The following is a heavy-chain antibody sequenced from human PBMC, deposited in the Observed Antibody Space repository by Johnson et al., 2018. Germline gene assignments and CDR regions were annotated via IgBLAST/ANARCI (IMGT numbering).Heavy chain of an antibody. V-gene: IGHV3-21*01. CDR3: AGGRGAPGRLLGYVMDG. Sequence: EVQLLESGGGLVKPGGSLRLSCAASGFTFSTYGMSWVRQPPGKGLEWVSSIDSSGHYIYYADSVKGRFTISRDAAKNLVYLQRNSLRAEDTAVYYCAGGRGAPGRLLGYVMDGWGQGTTVTVSS. CDR1: GFTFSTYG. CDR2: IDSSGHYI. D-gene: IGHD1-26*01. J-gene: IGHJ6*02.